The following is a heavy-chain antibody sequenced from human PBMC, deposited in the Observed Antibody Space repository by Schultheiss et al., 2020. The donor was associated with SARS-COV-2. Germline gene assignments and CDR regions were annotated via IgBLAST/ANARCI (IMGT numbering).Heavy chain of an antibody. V-gene: IGHV3-30*03. CDR2: ISYDGSNK. CDR3: ARVRYDSSGYYWAYLDY. J-gene: IGHJ4*02. Sequence: GGSLRLSCAASGFTFSSYGLHWVRQAPGKGLEWVAVISYDGSNKYYADSVKGRFTISRDNSKNTLYLQMGSLRAEDMAVYYCARVRYDSSGYYWAYLDYWGQGTLVTVSS. D-gene: IGHD3-22*01. CDR1: GFTFSSYG.